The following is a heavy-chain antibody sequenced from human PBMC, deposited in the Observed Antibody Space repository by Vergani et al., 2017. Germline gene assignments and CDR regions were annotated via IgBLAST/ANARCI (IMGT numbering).Heavy chain of an antibody. D-gene: IGHD6-13*01. CDR1: GYTFTGYY. Sequence: QVQLVQSGAEVKKPGASVKVSCKASGYTFTGYYMHWMRQAPGQGLEWLGWINPNSGGTEYAQKFQGRVTMTTETSISTAYMELIRLRSDDTAVYYCARVARGYSSSWYLGYFDYWGQGTLVTVSS. CDR3: ARVARGYSSSWYLGYFDY. J-gene: IGHJ4*02. V-gene: IGHV1-2*02. CDR2: INPNSGGT.